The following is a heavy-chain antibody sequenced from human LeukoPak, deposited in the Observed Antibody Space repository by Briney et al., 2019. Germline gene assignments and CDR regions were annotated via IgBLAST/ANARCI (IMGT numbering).Heavy chain of an antibody. CDR3: ARGGYSSSWYYYGMDV. CDR2: INWNGGST. D-gene: IGHD6-13*01. CDR1: GFTFDDYG. J-gene: IGHJ6*02. Sequence: GGPLRLSCAASGFTFDDYGMSWVRQAPGKGLEWVSGINWNGGSTGYADSVKGRFTISRDNAKNSLYLQMNSLRAEDTALYHCARGGYSSSWYYYGMDVWGQGTTVTVSS. V-gene: IGHV3-20*01.